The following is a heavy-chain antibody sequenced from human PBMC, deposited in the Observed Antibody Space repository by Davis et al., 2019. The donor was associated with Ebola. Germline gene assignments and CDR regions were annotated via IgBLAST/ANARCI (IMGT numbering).Heavy chain of an antibody. CDR2: ISTHKGDT. V-gene: IGHV1-18*01. J-gene: IGHJ4*02. D-gene: IGHD6-13*01. CDR1: GYSFIGYG. Sequence: ASVKVSCKASGYSFIGYGITWVRQAPGQGLEWVGWISTHKGDTNYVQNLRGRVTLTTDTSTSTAYMDLRSLRSDDTAVYYCARTPTRAAATGLEYWGQGTLVTVSS. CDR3: ARTPTRAAATGLEY.